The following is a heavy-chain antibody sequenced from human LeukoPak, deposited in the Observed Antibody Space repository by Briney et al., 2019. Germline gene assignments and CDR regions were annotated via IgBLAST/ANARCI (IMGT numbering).Heavy chain of an antibody. J-gene: IGHJ5*02. Sequence: GGSLRLSCAASGFTFSTYWMSWVRQAPGKGLEWVANINQDGGEIHYVDSVKGRFTISRDNAKNSLYLQMNSLRAEDTAVYYCASLEVVVIDNWFDPWGQGTLVTVSS. D-gene: IGHD3-22*01. CDR2: INQDGGEI. V-gene: IGHV3-7*01. CDR3: ASLEVVVIDNWFDP. CDR1: GFTFSTYW.